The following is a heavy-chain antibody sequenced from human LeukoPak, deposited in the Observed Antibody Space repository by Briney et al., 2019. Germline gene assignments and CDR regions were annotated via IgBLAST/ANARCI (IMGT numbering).Heavy chain of an antibody. J-gene: IGHJ6*02. V-gene: IGHV3-48*03. CDR1: GFTFSTYA. Sequence: GGSPRLSCAASGFTFSTYAMNWVRQAPGKGLEWVSYITNNGSTIYYADSVKGRFTISRDKAENSLYLQMNSLRAEDTAIYYCARDQWLAYYYHGMDVWGQGTTVTVSS. CDR2: ITNNGSTI. D-gene: IGHD6-19*01. CDR3: ARDQWLAYYYHGMDV.